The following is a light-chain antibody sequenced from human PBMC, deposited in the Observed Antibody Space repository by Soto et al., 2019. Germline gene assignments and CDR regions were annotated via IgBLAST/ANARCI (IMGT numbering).Light chain of an antibody. Sequence: DIVLTQSPAPLSLSPGERATLSCRPSQSVSSSLAWYQQKPGQTPRLLIYDASTRATGIPARFNGCGSGTDFTLTGSSLEPEDFAVYYCQQRSNWPLTFGGGTKVEIK. CDR2: DAS. J-gene: IGKJ4*01. V-gene: IGKV3-11*01. CDR3: QQRSNWPLT. CDR1: QSVSSS.